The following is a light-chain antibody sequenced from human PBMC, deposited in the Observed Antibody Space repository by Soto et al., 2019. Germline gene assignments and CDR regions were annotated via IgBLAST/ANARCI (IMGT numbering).Light chain of an antibody. CDR3: QQTYSNFVS. Sequence: DIQMTQSPSSLSASVGDSVTITCRSSQSISTYLHWFQQRPGKAPNLLIYAASTLQSGVPSRLSGSGSGTDSALTISSLQPEDFGNYYCQQTYSNFVSLGGGTKVDIK. J-gene: IGKJ4*01. V-gene: IGKV1-39*01. CDR1: QSISTY. CDR2: AAS.